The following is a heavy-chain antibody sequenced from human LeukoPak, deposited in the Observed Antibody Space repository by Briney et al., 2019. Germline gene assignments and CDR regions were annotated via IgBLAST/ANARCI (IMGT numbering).Heavy chain of an antibody. J-gene: IGHJ5*02. D-gene: IGHD3-10*01. Sequence: GGSLRLSCAASGFTFSSDAMSWVRQAPGKGLEWVSAISGSGGRTYYADSVKVRFTISRDNSKNTVYLQMNSVRDEHTAVYYCAAFKTRGVRPINWFDPWGQGTLVTVSS. CDR1: GFTFSSDA. CDR3: AAFKTRGVRPINWFDP. V-gene: IGHV3-23*01. CDR2: ISGSGGRT.